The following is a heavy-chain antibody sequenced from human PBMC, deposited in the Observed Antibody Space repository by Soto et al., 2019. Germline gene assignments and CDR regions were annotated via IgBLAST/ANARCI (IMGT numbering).Heavy chain of an antibody. CDR3: ARGGAWVNTLDYADGMDV. D-gene: IGHD4-17*01. Sequence: QVQLVQSGAEVKKPGSSVKVSCKASGGTFSSYGFNWVRQAPGQGLEWMGGIIPVFGKTNHAQKFQGRVTITADESTSTAYMELSSRRSEDTAMYYCARGGAWVNTLDYADGMDVWGQGTTVTVSS. CDR1: GGTFSSYG. CDR2: IIPVFGKT. V-gene: IGHV1-69*12. J-gene: IGHJ6*02.